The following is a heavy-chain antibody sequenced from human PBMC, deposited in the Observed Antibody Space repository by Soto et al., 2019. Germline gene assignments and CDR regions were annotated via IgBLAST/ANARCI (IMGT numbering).Heavy chain of an antibody. CDR2: LRYSGSV. V-gene: IGHV4-61*01. CDR1: GGSVTSTHFF. J-gene: IGHJ4*02. CDR3: AASDCYWADS. Sequence: WETLSLACTFSGGSVTSTHFFWSWIRQTPGEGLEWIASLRYSGSVSHNPSRRSRVTISVGTSKNQFSLHLLSVAAADTDVYFCAASDCYWADSWGQGTLVTVSS. D-gene: IGHD2-21*01.